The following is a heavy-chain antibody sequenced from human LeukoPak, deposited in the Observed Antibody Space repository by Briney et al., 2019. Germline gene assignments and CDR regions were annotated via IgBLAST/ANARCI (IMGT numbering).Heavy chain of an antibody. V-gene: IGHV4-34*01. Sequence: SETLSLTCAVYGGSFSDYDWSWIRQPPGKGLEWIGEISHSGTTNCDPSLKSRISMSIDTSRSQFSLKLSSVTAADTAVYYCARHRYSYGSLRFDYWGQGTLVTVSS. CDR1: GGSFSDYD. CDR3: ARHRYSYGSLRFDY. J-gene: IGHJ4*02. CDR2: ISHSGTT. D-gene: IGHD5-18*01.